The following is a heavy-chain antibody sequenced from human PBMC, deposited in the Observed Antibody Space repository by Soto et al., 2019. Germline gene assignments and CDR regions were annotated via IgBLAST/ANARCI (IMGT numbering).Heavy chain of an antibody. Sequence: QVQLVQSAGEVKKPGASVKVSCKASGYSFTSYGISWVRRAPGQGLEWMGWISPYNGHTQFVERFQGRVTMTTDTATKTAYMELRNLRSEDTAHYYCARDLTIVPATHPRLENYGMDVWGQGTTVIVSS. CDR3: ARDLTIVPATHPRLENYGMDV. D-gene: IGHD2-2*01. CDR1: GYSFTSYG. J-gene: IGHJ6*02. V-gene: IGHV1-18*01. CDR2: ISPYNGHT.